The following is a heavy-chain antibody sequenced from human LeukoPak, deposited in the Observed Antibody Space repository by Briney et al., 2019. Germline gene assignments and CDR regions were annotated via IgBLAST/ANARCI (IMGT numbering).Heavy chain of an antibody. J-gene: IGHJ4*02. CDR3: TRQAQWLAIDY. V-gene: IGHV4-39*01. D-gene: IGHD6-19*01. CDR1: GGSNSTRDYY. Sequence: SETLSLTCTVSGGSNSTRDYYWGWIRQPPGKGLEWIGSIDYSGSTYYNPSLKSRVTISVDTSKNQFSLKLNSVTAVDTAVYYCTRQAQWLAIDYWGQGTLVTVSS. CDR2: IDYSGST.